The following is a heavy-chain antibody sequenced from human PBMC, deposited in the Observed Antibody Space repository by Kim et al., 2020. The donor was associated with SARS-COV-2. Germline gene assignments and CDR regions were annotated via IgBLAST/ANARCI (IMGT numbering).Heavy chain of an antibody. CDR1: GFTFSSYS. D-gene: IGHD2-2*01. J-gene: IGHJ5*02. Sequence: GGSLRLSCAASGFTFSSYSMNWVRQAPGKGLEWVSSISSSSSYIYYADSVKGRFTISRDNAKNSLYLQMNSLRAEDTAVYYCAADCSSTSCYPPRFDPWGQGTLVTVSS. V-gene: IGHV3-21*01. CDR2: ISSSSSYI. CDR3: AADCSSTSCYPPRFDP.